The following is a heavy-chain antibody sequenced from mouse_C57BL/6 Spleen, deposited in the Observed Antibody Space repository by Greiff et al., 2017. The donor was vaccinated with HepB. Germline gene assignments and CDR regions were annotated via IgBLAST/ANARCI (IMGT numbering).Heavy chain of an antibody. Sequence: QVQLKQPGAELVRPGTSVKLSCKASGYTFTSYWMHWVKQRPGQGLEWIGVIDPSDSYTNYNQKFKGKATLTVDTSSSTAYMQHSSLTSEDSAVYYCAREEYGGYDYDASCYRGPGALVTVSA. V-gene: IGHV1-59*01. CDR1: GYTFTSYW. CDR3: AREEYGGYDYDASCY. D-gene: IGHD2-4*01. CDR2: IDPSDSYT. J-gene: IGHJ3*01.